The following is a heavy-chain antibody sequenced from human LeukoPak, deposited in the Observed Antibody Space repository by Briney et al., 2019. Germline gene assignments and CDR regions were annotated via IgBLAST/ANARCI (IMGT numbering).Heavy chain of an antibody. CDR2: ISPDGGAE. CDR1: GLTFTTHW. V-gene: IGHV3-7*01. J-gene: IGHJ4*02. Sequence: GGSLRLSCEAAGLTFTTHWMDSARHAPGKGLEWMANISPDGGAEVYVDSVKGRFTISRDNAKNSVYLQMNNVRAEDTGVYYCSGRTGFSSIYWGQGILVTVSS. D-gene: IGHD2-2*01. CDR3: SGRTGFSSIY.